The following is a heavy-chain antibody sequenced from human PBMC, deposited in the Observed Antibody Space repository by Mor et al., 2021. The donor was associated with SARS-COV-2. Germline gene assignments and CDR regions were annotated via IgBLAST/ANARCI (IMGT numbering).Heavy chain of an antibody. V-gene: IGHV3-7*03. CDR3: ARGTQESPGTVY. J-gene: IGHJ4*02. Sequence: DSVRGRFTISRDNAKNAVYLQMDSLRAEDTALYYCARGTQESPGTVYWGRGTLVTVSS.